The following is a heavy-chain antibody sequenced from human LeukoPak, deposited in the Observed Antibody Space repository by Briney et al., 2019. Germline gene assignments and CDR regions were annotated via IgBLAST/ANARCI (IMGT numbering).Heavy chain of an antibody. D-gene: IGHD6-13*01. CDR3: ARDPLSSSSFDL. CDR2: ISYDGSNK. CDR1: GFTFSSYG. Sequence: PGGSLRLSCAASGFTFSSYGMHWVRQAPGKGLEWVAVISYDGSNKYYADSVKGRFTISRDNAKNSLYLQMNSLRAGDTAVYYCARDPLSSSSFDLWGQGTLVTVSS. J-gene: IGHJ4*02. V-gene: IGHV3-30*03.